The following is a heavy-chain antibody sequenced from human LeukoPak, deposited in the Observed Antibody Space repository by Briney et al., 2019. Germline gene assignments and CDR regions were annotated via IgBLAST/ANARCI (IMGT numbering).Heavy chain of an antibody. CDR1: GGSISSYY. J-gene: IGHJ4*02. V-gene: IGHV4-59*12. CDR2: TYYSGST. Sequence: PSETLSLTCTVSGGSISSYYWSWIRQPPGKGLEWIGYTYYSGSTNYNPSLKSRVTISVDTSKNQFSLKLSSVTAADTAVYYCARWVGTYYFDYWGQGTLVTVSS. CDR3: ARWVGTYYFDY.